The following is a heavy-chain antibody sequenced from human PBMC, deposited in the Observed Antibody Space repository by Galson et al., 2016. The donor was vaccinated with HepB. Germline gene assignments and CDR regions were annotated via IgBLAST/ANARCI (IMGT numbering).Heavy chain of an antibody. CDR2: INSDGTTT. J-gene: IGHJ3*02. Sequence: SLRLSCAASGFTFSDYWMHWVRQAPGKGLVWVSRINSDGTTTNFADSVKGRLTIYRDNARNTLYLQMNSLRVEDTAVYYCVREYSGYDYFAFDIWGHGTMVTVSS. CDR1: GFTFSDYW. V-gene: IGHV3-74*01. CDR3: VREYSGYDYFAFDI. D-gene: IGHD5-12*01.